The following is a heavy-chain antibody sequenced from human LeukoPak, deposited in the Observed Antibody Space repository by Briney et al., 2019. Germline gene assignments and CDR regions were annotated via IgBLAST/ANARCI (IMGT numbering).Heavy chain of an antibody. CDR1: GFAFNTYG. V-gene: IGHV3-30*02. Sequence: GGSLRLSCAASGFAFNTYGMHWVRQAPGKGLEWVAFIRYDGSYKYGDSVKGRFTISRDESTNTLYLQMRSLRSDDTAVYYCANTDHLNFYDSTGYFAYWGQGTLVTVSS. CDR2: IRYDGSYK. J-gene: IGHJ4*02. D-gene: IGHD3-22*01. CDR3: ANTDHLNFYDSTGYFAY.